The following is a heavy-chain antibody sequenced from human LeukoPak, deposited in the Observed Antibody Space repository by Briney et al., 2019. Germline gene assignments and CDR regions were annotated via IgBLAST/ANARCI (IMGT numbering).Heavy chain of an antibody. J-gene: IGHJ6*02. D-gene: IGHD6-13*01. V-gene: IGHV3-21*01. CDR3: AKGPLSGIAAAGTYYGMDV. Sequence: GGSLRLSCAASGFTFSSYSMNWVRQAPGKGLEWVSSISSSSSYIYYADSVKGRFTISRDNAKNSLYLQMNSLRAEDTAVYYCAKGPLSGIAAAGTYYGMDVWGQGTTVTVSS. CDR2: ISSSSSYI. CDR1: GFTFSSYS.